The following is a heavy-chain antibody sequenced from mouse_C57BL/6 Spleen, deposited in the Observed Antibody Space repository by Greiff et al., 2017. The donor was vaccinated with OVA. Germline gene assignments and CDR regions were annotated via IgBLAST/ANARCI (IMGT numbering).Heavy chain of an antibody. CDR2: ISSGSSTI. CDR1: GFTFSDYG. CDR3: ARPGYYYGSSSLYFDY. D-gene: IGHD1-1*01. V-gene: IGHV5-17*01. Sequence: EVKLVESGGGLVKPGGSLKLSCAASGFTFSDYGMHWVRQAPEKGLEWVAYISSGSSTIYYADTVKGRFTISRDHAKNTLFLQMTSLRSEDTAMYYCARPGYYYGSSSLYFDYWGQGTTLTVSS. J-gene: IGHJ2*01.